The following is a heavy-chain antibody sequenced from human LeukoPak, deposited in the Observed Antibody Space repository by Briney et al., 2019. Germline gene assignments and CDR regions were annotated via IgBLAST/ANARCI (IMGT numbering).Heavy chain of an antibody. Sequence: SETLSLTCAVYGGSFTTYYWSWIRHPPGKGLECIGEINHNEFTNYNPSLKSRVTISVDTSKNQFSLKLSSVTAADTAVYYCARVQYYDSSGFREYYFDYWGQGTLVTVSS. CDR2: INHNEFT. V-gene: IGHV4-34*01. J-gene: IGHJ4*02. CDR1: GGSFTTYY. D-gene: IGHD3-22*01. CDR3: ARVQYYDSSGFREYYFDY.